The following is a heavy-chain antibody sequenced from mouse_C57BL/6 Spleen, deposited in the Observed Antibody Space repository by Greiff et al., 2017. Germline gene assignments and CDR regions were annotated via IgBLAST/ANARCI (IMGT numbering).Heavy chain of an antibody. V-gene: IGHV1-26*01. D-gene: IGHD1-1*01. J-gene: IGHJ3*01. CDR2: INPNNGGT. Sequence: EVQLQQSGPELVKPGASVKISCTASGYTFTDYYMTWVKQSHGKSLEWIGDINPNNGGTSYNQKFKGKGTLTVDKSSSTAYMELRSLTSEDAAVYYCARGYYYGSSSFAYWGQGTLVTVSA. CDR3: ARGYYYGSSSFAY. CDR1: GYTFTDYY.